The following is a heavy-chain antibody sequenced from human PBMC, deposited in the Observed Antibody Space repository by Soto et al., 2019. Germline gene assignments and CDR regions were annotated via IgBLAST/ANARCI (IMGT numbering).Heavy chain of an antibody. V-gene: IGHV4-31*03. CDR2: IYYTGST. J-gene: IGHJ5*02. CDR1: GGSIRSGGYY. CDR3: ARASLGYCSSTSCRSIGFDP. D-gene: IGHD2-2*01. Sequence: PSETRSLTCTVSGGSIRSGGYYWTWIRQHPGKGLEWIGYIYYTGSTYYNPSLKSRLTISVDPSKNQFSLKLSSVTAADTAVYYCARASLGYCSSTSCRSIGFDPGGQGTLVTVAS.